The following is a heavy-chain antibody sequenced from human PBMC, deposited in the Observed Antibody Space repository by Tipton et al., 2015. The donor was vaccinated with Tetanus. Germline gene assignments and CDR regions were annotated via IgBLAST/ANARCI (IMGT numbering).Heavy chain of an antibody. CDR3: ARDQGGGRVVRLNWFDP. J-gene: IGHJ5*01. Sequence: GASISGSNYFWNWIRQQPGKGPEWIGYIYYSGSTHYNPSLMSRVTMSVDTSKNQFSLKLSSVTAADTAVYYCARDQGGGRVVRLNWFDPWGQGTTVAVAS. CDR1: GASISGSNYF. CDR2: IYYSGST. D-gene: IGHD6-6*01. V-gene: IGHV4-31*02.